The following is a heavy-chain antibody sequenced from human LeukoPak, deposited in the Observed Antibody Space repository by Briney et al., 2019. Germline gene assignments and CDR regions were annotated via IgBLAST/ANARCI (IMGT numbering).Heavy chain of an antibody. Sequence: PGGSLRLSCAASGFTFDDYAMHWVRQAPGKGLEWVSGISWNSGSIGYADSVKGRFTISRDNAKNSLYLQMNSLRAEDTALYYCAKGSYDSSGQFDYWGQGTLVTVSS. CDR2: ISWNSGSI. V-gene: IGHV3-9*01. D-gene: IGHD3-22*01. CDR3: AKGSYDSSGQFDY. J-gene: IGHJ4*02. CDR1: GFTFDDYA.